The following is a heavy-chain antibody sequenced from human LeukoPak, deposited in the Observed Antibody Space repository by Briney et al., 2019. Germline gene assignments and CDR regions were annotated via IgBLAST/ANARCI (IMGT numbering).Heavy chain of an antibody. Sequence: SETLSLTCAVYGGSFSGYYWSWIRQPPGKGLEWIGEINHSGSANYNPSLKSRVTISVDTSKNQFSLKLSSVTAADTAVYYCARGAIVVAQGWFDPWGQGTLVTVSS. CDR1: GGSFSGYY. V-gene: IGHV4-34*01. CDR3: ARGAIVVAQGWFDP. CDR2: INHSGSA. J-gene: IGHJ5*02. D-gene: IGHD2-2*01.